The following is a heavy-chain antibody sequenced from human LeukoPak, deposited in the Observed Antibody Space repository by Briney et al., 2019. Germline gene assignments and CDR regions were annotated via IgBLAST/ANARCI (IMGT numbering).Heavy chain of an antibody. V-gene: IGHV3-21*06. CDR1: GFAFSSYN. D-gene: IGHD2-2*01. CDR2: ISTTSTYI. CDR3: ARAGTCSSTSCDGGIEY. J-gene: IGHJ4*02. Sequence: PGGSLRLSCAASGFAFSSYNMKWVRQAPGKGLEWVSFISTTSTYIYYADSVKGRFTVSRDNSKNLLYLQMDSLRVEDTAVYYCARAGTCSSTSCDGGIEYWGQGTLVTVSS.